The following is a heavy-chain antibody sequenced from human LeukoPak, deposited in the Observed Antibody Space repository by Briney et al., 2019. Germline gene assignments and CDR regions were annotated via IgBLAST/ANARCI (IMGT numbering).Heavy chain of an antibody. V-gene: IGHV4-61*02. Sequence: SQTLSLTCTVSGDSISSGSSYWSFIRQPAGKGLEWIGRIYSNGGTKYNPSLKSRVTISVDTSKNQFSLKLTSATDADRAVYYYPSPHSKQQPYYYYMDIWGKGTTVTVPS. CDR3: PSPHSKQQPYYYYMDI. CDR1: GDSISSGSSY. J-gene: IGHJ6*03. D-gene: IGHD6-13*01. CDR2: IYSNGGT.